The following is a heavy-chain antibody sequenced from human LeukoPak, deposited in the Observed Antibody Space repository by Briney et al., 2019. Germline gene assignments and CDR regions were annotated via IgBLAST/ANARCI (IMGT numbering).Heavy chain of an antibody. Sequence: SETLSLTYTVSGGSINSYWSWIRQPAGKGLEWIGRIYYSGSTYYNPSLKSRVTISVDTSKNQFSLKLSSVTAADTAVYYCARDRNYYDSSGYSAEIDYWGQGTLVTVSS. CDR1: GGSINSY. D-gene: IGHD3-22*01. CDR2: IYYSGST. CDR3: ARDRNYYDSSGYSAEIDY. V-gene: IGHV4-4*07. J-gene: IGHJ4*02.